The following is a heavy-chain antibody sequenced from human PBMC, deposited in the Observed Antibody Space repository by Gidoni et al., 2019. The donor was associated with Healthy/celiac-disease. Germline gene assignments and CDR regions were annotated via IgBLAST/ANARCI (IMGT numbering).Heavy chain of an antibody. D-gene: IGHD4-17*01. J-gene: IGHJ3*02. V-gene: IGHV2-5*01. CDR2: IYWNDDK. CDR1: VFSLSTSGVG. Sequence: QITLKESGPTLVKPTQNLTLTCTFSVFSLSTSGVGVGWIRQPPGKALEWLALIYWNDDKRYSPSLKSRLTITKDTSKNQVVLTMTNMDPVDTATYYCAQDLGDYEAFDIWGQGTMVTVSS. CDR3: AQDLGDYEAFDI.